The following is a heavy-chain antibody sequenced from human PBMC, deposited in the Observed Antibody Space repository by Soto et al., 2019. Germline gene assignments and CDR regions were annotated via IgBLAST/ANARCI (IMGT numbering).Heavy chain of an antibody. CDR3: ASSYGSGYRAFDY. CDR1: GDTFTFYS. D-gene: IGHD3-10*01. CDR2: INPILSMS. Sequence: QVQLVQSGAEVKRPGSSVKVSCKASGDTFTFYSINWVRQAPGLGLEWMGRINPILSMSNYAQRFQGRVTMTADKSTSTGYMELGSLRSEDTAIYYCASSYGSGYRAFDYWGQGALVTVSS. V-gene: IGHV1-69*02. J-gene: IGHJ4*02.